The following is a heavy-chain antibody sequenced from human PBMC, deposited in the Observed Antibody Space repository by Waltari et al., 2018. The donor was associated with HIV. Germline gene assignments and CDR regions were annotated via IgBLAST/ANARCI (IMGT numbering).Heavy chain of an antibody. V-gene: IGHV1-8*02. CDR1: GYSFIDFD. CDR3: TKGRRGALFGDE. CDR2: MNPDTGDA. Sequence: QVQLVQSVAEIKKPRASVRVSCRASGYSFIDFDINWVRRTPGRGLEWVGGMNPDTGDAGYGHKFKGRFTRTRDTTTDTAYMDVTNLKSEDTAIYYCTKGRRGALFGDEWGQGTLVTVSS. D-gene: IGHD3-3*01. J-gene: IGHJ4*02.